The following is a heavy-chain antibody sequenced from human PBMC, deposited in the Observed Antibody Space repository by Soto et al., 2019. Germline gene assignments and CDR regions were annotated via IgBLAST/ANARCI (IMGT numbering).Heavy chain of an antibody. J-gene: IGHJ4*02. V-gene: IGHV1-3*01. CDR1: GYTFTSYA. D-gene: IGHD3-22*01. CDR2: INAGNGNT. Sequence: ASVKVSCKASGYTFTSYAMHWVRQAPGQRLERMGWINAGNGNTKYSQKFQGRVTITRDTSASTAYMELSSLRSEDTAVYYCARVDYYDSSGPSYDYWGQGTLVTVSS. CDR3: ARVDYYDSSGPSYDY.